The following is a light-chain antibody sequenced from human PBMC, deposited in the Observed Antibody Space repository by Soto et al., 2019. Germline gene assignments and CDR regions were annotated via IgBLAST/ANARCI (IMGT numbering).Light chain of an antibody. Sequence: ETVITQSPATLSVFPGEGATLSCRASQSVSTNLAWYQCKPGQAPRLLIYDAYNRATGIPPRFSGSGSGTDFTLTISSLEPEDSAVYYCQQRHMWPITVGQGTRLEIK. V-gene: IGKV3-11*01. CDR3: QQRHMWPIT. CDR1: QSVSTN. J-gene: IGKJ5*01. CDR2: DAY.